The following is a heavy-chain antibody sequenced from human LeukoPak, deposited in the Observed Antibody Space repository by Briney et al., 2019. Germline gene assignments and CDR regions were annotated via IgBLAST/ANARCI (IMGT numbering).Heavy chain of an antibody. CDR2: ISGSGGIT. CDR3: AKHDPRRVVITNWFDP. D-gene: IGHD3-22*01. Sequence: PGGSLRLSCAASGFTFRSNGMHWVRQAPGKGLEWVSAISGSGGITYYADSVKGRFTISRGNSKNTLYLQMNSLRAEDTAVYYCAKHDPRRVVITNWFDPWGQGTLVTVSS. J-gene: IGHJ5*02. V-gene: IGHV3-23*01. CDR1: GFTFRSNG.